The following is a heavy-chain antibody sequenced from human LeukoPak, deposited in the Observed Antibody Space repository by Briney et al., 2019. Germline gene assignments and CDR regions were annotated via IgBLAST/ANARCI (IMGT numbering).Heavy chain of an antibody. D-gene: IGHD3-9*01. CDR2: IYTSGRT. J-gene: IGHJ4*02. CDR3: ARGDILTGYRPIDY. CDR1: GGSISSGSYY. V-gene: IGHV4-61*02. Sequence: PSQTLSLTCTVSGGSISSGSYYWGWIRQPAGKGLEWIGRIYTSGRTNYNPSLKSRVTRSVDTAKNQFSLKLSSVTAADTAVYYCARGDILTGYRPIDYWGQGTLVTVSS.